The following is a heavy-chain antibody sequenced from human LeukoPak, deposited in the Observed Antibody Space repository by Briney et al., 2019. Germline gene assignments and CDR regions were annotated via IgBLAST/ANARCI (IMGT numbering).Heavy chain of an antibody. J-gene: IGHJ4*02. CDR2: IKEDGNEE. Sequence: PGGSLRLSRAASGFTFSSSWMTWVRQAPGKGLEWVAHIKEDGNEEYYVDSVKGRFTISRDNAKNSLYLQMNSLRAEDTAVFYCARWNNDWEFDYWGQGTLVSVSS. D-gene: IGHD1/OR15-1a*01. CDR1: GFTFSSSW. CDR3: ARWNNDWEFDY. V-gene: IGHV3-7*05.